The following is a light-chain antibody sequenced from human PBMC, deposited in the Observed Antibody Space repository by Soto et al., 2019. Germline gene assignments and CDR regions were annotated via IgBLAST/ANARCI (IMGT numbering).Light chain of an antibody. CDR1: QSVRTH. J-gene: IGKJ2*01. V-gene: IGKV3-15*01. CDR3: QQYSNWPPYT. Sequence: EIMITQSPATLSVSPGESATLSCRASQSVRTHLAWYQQKPGQAPRLLIHGASTRATGIPDRFRGSGSGTEFTLTITSLXSEDFGVYYRQQYSNWPPYTFGQGTKVDIK. CDR2: GAS.